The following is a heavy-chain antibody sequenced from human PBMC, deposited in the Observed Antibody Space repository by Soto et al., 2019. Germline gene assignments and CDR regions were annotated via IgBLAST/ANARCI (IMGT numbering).Heavy chain of an antibody. V-gene: IGHV3-15*07. CDR1: GFTFSNAW. J-gene: IGHJ6*02. D-gene: IGHD3-3*01. CDR2: IKSKTDGGTT. Sequence: GSLRLSCAASGFTFSNAWMNWVRQAPGKGLEWVGRIKSKTDGGTTDYAAPVKGRFTISRDDSKNTLYLQMNSLKTEDTAVYYCTTTGGQLPYYDFWIGYVDYYYGMDVWGQGTTVTV. CDR3: TTTGGQLPYYDFWIGYVDYYYGMDV.